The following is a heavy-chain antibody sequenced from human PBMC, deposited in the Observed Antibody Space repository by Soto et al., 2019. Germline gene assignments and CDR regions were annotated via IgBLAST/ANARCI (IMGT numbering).Heavy chain of an antibody. J-gene: IGHJ3*01. CDR3: VRDLHYAFDF. CDR1: GFIFSDYS. CDR2: ISTISSDT. Sequence: GGSLRLSCAASGFIFSDYSMNWVRQAPGKGLEWVSYISTISSDTYYIDSVRGRFTISRDNAKNSLYLQMNNLRAEDMAVYYCVRDLHYAFDFWGQGTKVTVSS. V-gene: IGHV3-48*01.